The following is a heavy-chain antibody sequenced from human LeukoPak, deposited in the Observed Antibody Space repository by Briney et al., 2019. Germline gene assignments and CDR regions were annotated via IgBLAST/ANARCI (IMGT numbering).Heavy chain of an antibody. J-gene: IGHJ6*02. CDR2: ISGDGGRA. CDR1: GITFDDYA. D-gene: IGHD3-3*01. V-gene: IGHV3-43*02. Sequence: GGSLRLSCAASGITFDDYAMYWVRLVPGKGLEWVSVISGDGGRAYYTDSVKGRFTISRDNSKNSLYLQMNNLRTEDTALYYCAKGFSVLASNHYYYYYGLDVWGQGTTVAVSS. CDR3: AKGFSVLASNHYYYYYGLDV.